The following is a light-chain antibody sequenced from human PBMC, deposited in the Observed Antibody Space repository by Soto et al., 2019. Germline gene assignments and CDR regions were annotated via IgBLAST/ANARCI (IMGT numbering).Light chain of an antibody. CDR3: QQYNNWPPIT. J-gene: IGKJ5*01. CDR2: GAS. V-gene: IGKV3-15*01. CDR1: QSVSSN. Sequence: EIVLTQSPGTLSLSPGESATLSCRASQSVSSNSLAWHQQKPGQTPRLLVYGASTRATGIPARFSGSGSGTEFTLTISSLQSEDFAVYYCQQYNNWPPITFGQGTRLEIK.